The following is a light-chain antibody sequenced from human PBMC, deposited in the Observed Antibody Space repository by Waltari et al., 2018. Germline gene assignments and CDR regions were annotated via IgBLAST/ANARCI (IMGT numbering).Light chain of an antibody. CDR1: SSNVGGYNY. CDR3: SSYTSSSTLV. J-gene: IGLJ2*01. V-gene: IGLV2-14*01. CDR2: AVT. Sequence: QSALTQPASVSGSPGQSITISCTGTSSNVGGYNYVSWYQQHPGKAPKRMIYAVTNRPSGISNRFSGSKSGNTASLTISGLQGEDEADYYCSSYTSSSTLVFGGGTKLTVL.